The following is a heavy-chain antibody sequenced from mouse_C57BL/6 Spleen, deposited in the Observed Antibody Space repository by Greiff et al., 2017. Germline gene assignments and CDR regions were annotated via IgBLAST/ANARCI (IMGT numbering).Heavy chain of an antibody. CDR3: ARSPIYYDGSIFGVDY. J-gene: IGHJ2*01. D-gene: IGHD1-1*01. Sequence: EVQLVESGGGLVKPGGSLKLSCAASGFTFSDYGMHWVSQAPEKGLEWVAYISSGSSTIYYADTFKGRFTISRDNAKNTLFLQMTSLRSEDTSMYYCARSPIYYDGSIFGVDYWGQSTTLTVSS. CDR1: GFTFSDYG. CDR2: ISSGSSTI. V-gene: IGHV5-17*01.